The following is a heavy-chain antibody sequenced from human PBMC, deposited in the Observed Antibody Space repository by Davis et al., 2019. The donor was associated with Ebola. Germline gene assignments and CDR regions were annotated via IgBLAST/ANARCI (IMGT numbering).Heavy chain of an antibody. CDR3: AKDRASNWYGDYGMDV. CDR1: GFPFRTYA. CDR2: ISGTSGNT. J-gene: IGHJ6*02. V-gene: IGHV3-23*01. D-gene: IGHD6-13*01. Sequence: GESLKISCAASGFPFRTYAMTWVRQAPGKGLEWVSSISGTSGNTYYADSVKGRFTISRDNSKNTLYLQMNSLRAEDTAVYYCAKDRASNWYGDYGMDVWGQGTTVTVSS.